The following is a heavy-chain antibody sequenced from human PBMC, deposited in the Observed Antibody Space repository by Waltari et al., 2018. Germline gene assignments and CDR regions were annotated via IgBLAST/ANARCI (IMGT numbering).Heavy chain of an antibody. V-gene: IGHV4-34*01. CDR2: INHSGVT. D-gene: IGHD3-22*01. Sequence: QVQLQQWGAGLLKPSETLSLTCVFHGGSFHNNFWLWIRQSPGQGMEWIGEINHSGVTNDNPSLKSRVTISVDTSKNQFSLNLRSVTAADTAVYYCARGHGTGMIGRWHYYYYGMDVWGQGTTVTVSS. CDR1: GGSFHNNF. CDR3: ARGHGTGMIGRWHYYYYGMDV. J-gene: IGHJ6*02.